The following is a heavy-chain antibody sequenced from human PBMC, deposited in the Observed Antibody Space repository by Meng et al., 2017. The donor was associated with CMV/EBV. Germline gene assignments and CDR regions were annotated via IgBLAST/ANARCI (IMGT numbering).Heavy chain of an antibody. V-gene: IGHV2-5*01. J-gene: IGHJ5*02. CDR3: AHRITISPVFDP. D-gene: IGHD3-9*01. CDR2: IYWNGDK. CDR1: GFSLSTSGVG. Sequence: SGSTPVKPTQTLTPTFTFSGFSLSTSGVGVGWIRQPPGKALEWLALIYWNGDKRYSPSLKSRLTITKDTSKNQVVLTMTNMDPVDTATYYCAHRITISPVFDPWGQGTLVTVSS.